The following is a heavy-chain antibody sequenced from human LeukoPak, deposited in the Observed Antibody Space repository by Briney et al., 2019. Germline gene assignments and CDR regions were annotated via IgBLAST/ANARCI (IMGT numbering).Heavy chain of an antibody. Sequence: PGGSLTLSCTASGFTFSSYAMHWVRQAPGKGLELVAVISYDGSNKYYADSVKGRFTISTDNSKNTLYLQMNRLRAEDTAVYSCASDPGTHIVVVSAIYFDFWGQGTLVTVSS. V-gene: IGHV3-30*04. CDR3: ASDPGTHIVVVSAIYFDF. D-gene: IGHD2-21*01. CDR1: GFTFSSYA. J-gene: IGHJ4*02. CDR2: ISYDGSNK.